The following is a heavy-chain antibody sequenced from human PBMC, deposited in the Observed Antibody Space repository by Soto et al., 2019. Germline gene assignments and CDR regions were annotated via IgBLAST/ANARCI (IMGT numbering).Heavy chain of an antibody. D-gene: IGHD1-20*01. CDR3: ARDGVASTEYTWNDGTYFVY. CDR2: ISYDGNNK. Sequence: QVQLVESGGGVVQPGRSLRLSCAASGFTYSTYTMHWVRQAPGKGLEWVAVISYDGNNKFYADSVKGRFTISRDSTKQTLYLQMNSLRPDDTAMYYCARDGVASTEYTWNDGTYFVYWCQGALVTVSS. J-gene: IGHJ4*02. V-gene: IGHV3-30-3*01. CDR1: GFTYSTYT.